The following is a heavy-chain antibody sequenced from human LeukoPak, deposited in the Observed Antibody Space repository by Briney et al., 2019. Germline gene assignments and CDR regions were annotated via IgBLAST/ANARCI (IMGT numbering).Heavy chain of an antibody. CDR3: VREAGYCAPVCVKTNWFDP. CDR2: ISNGKT. CDR1: GFPYSSHA. J-gene: IGHJ5*02. Sequence: GGSLRLSCAASGFPYSSHAMSWVRQPPGKGLEWVAAISNGKTYYADSVRGRFAISRDDSTDTVYLHMNSLRDEDTALYHCVREAGYCAPVCVKTNWFDPWGQGTLVTVPS. D-gene: IGHD2-15*01. V-gene: IGHV3-23*01.